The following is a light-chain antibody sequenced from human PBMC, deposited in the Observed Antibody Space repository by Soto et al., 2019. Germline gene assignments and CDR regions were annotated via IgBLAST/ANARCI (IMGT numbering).Light chain of an antibody. Sequence: QSVLTQPPSASGSPGQSVTISCTGTSSVVGSYNYVSWYQQHPGKAPKLMIFEVSKRPSGVPDRFSGSRSGNTASLTVSGLQAEDEADYYCSSYAGSNNYVFGTGTKVTVL. CDR3: SSYAGSNNYV. V-gene: IGLV2-8*01. CDR1: SSVVGSYNY. J-gene: IGLJ1*01. CDR2: EVS.